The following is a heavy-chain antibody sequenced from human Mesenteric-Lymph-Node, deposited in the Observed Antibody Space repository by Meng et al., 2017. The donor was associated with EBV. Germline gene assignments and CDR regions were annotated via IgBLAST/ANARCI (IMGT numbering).Heavy chain of an antibody. Sequence: QVQLVQSGAEGKKPGASVKVSCKASGYTFTSYAMHWLRQAPGQRLEWMGWINAGNGNTKYSEKFQGRVTITRDTFASTAYMELSSLRSEDTAVYYCARGASTSWPVDYWGHGTLVTVSS. CDR2: INAGNGNT. CDR1: GYTFTSYA. CDR3: ARGASTSWPVDY. D-gene: IGHD6-19*01. J-gene: IGHJ4*01. V-gene: IGHV1-3*01.